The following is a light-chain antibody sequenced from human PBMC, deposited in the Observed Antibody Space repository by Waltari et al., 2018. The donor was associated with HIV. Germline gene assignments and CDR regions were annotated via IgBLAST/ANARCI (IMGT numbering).Light chain of an antibody. V-gene: IGKV4-1*01. J-gene: IGKJ1*01. CDR1: QSVLYRSNNKEY. CDR3: QQYYSTPWT. Sequence: DIVMTQSPDSLAVSLGERATINCKSSQSVLYRSNNKEYLAWYQQKPGQPPKLLIYWASTRESGVPDRFSGSGSVTDFTLTISSLLAEDVAVYYCQQYYSTPWTFGQGTRVEIK. CDR2: WAS.